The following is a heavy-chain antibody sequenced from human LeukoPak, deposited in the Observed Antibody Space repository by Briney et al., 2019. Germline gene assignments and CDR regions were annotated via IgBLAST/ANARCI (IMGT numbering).Heavy chain of an antibody. D-gene: IGHD3-10*01. J-gene: IGHJ4*02. Sequence: GGSLRLSCVASGLNFDDSAMHWVRHAPGKGLEWVSLISADGGSTFSADSVKGRFSTSRDNSKNSLYLQMNSLRSEDTAMYYCAKESGKFYYWGQGTLVAVSS. CDR1: GLNFDDSA. V-gene: IGHV3-43*02. CDR2: ISADGGST. CDR3: AKESGKFYY.